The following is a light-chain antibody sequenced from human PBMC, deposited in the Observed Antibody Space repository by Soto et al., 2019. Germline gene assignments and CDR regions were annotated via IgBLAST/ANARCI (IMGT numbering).Light chain of an antibody. Sequence: EIVLTQSAGTLSLSPGERATLSCRASQSVCSSYLAWYQQKPGQAPRLLIYGASSRATGIPDRFSGSGSGTDFTLTISRLEPEDFAVYYCKQYGSSPLTFGGGTKVEIK. J-gene: IGKJ4*02. CDR1: QSVCSSY. CDR3: KQYGSSPLT. CDR2: GAS. V-gene: IGKV3-20*01.